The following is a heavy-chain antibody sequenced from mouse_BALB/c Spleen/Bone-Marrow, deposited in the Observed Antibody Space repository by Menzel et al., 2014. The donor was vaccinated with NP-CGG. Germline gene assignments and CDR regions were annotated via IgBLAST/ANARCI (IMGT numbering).Heavy chain of an antibody. CDR3: SRDYGGTAWFAC. D-gene: IGHD1-1*01. J-gene: IGHJ3*01. CDR1: GFNIKDTH. V-gene: IGHV14-3*02. CDR2: IGPANGNT. Sequence: DVKLQESGAELVKPGASVKLSCTASGFNIKDTHMHWVKQGPEQGLEWIGRIGPANGNTKYDPNFQGKATITADTSSNTAYLQLSSLTSEDTAVYYCSRDYGGTAWFACWGHGTLVTVSA.